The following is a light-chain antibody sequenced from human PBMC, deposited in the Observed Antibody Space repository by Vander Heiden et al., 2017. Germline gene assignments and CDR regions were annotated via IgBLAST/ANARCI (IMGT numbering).Light chain of an antibody. Sequence: DIQMTQSPSSLSASVGDKVTITCRASQRIGNYLNWYQQKPGKAPKALIYAASSLQSGVPSRFSGSGFGTDFTLTISSLQPEDFAIYYCQQSYTTPRTFGLGTKVEIK. CDR3: QQSYTTPRT. V-gene: IGKV1-39*01. CDR1: QRIGNY. J-gene: IGKJ1*01. CDR2: AAS.